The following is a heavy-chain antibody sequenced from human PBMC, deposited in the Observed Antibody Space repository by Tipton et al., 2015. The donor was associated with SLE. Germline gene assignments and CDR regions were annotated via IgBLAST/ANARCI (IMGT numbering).Heavy chain of an antibody. CDR3: ARVNYDFWSGLNF. D-gene: IGHD3-3*01. CDR1: GYTFTDYY. Sequence: QLVQSGAEVKKPGASVRVSCKSSGYTFTDYYMHWVRQAPGQGLDWMGIINPSGGSATYAQKLQGRVTMTTDTSTSTAYMELRSLRSDDTAVYYCARVNYDFWSGLNFWGQGTLVTVSS. V-gene: IGHV1-46*01. CDR2: INPSGGSA. J-gene: IGHJ4*02.